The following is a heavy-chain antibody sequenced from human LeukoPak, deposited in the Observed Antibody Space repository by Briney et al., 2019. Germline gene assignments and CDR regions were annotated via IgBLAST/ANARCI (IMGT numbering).Heavy chain of an antibody. J-gene: IGHJ4*02. CDR1: GYTFTSYG. CDR3: ARDLEEWELRYPLGY. Sequence: ASVKVSYTASGYTFTSYGISWVRQAPGQGLEWMGWISSYNGNTNYAQKLQGRVTMTTDTSTSTAYMELSSLRSDDTAVSYCARDLEEWELRYPLGYWGQGTLVTVSS. CDR2: ISSYNGNT. V-gene: IGHV1-18*01. D-gene: IGHD1-26*01.